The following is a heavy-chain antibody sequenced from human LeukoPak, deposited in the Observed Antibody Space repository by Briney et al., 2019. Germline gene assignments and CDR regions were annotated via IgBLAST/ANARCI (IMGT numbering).Heavy chain of an antibody. V-gene: IGHV1-8*03. CDR3: ARATYYDFWSGYFYYMDV. J-gene: IGHJ6*03. D-gene: IGHD3-3*01. Sequence: ASVKVSCKASGYTFTSYDINWVRQATGQGLEWMGWMNPNSGNTGYAQKFQGRVTITRNTSISTAYMELSSLRSEDTAVYYCARATYYDFWSGYFYYMDVWGKGTTVTVSS. CDR1: GYTFTSYD. CDR2: MNPNSGNT.